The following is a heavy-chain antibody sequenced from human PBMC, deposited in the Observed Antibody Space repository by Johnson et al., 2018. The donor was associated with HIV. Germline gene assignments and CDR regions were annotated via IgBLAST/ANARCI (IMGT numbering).Heavy chain of an antibody. J-gene: IGHJ3*02. D-gene: IGHD4-17*01. Sequence: VQLVESGGGLVQPGGSLRLSCAASGFTFSNHDMHWVRQATGTRLEWVSGINTVGDTYYPGSVKGRFTISRENAKNSLDPQMNSLRVEDTAVYYCARDGLHQLIDYGDYADRVWAVGATTAFDIWGQGTLVTVSS. CDR3: ARDGLHQLIDYGDYADRVWAVGATTAFDI. CDR2: INTVGDT. V-gene: IGHV3-13*01. CDR1: GFTFSNHD.